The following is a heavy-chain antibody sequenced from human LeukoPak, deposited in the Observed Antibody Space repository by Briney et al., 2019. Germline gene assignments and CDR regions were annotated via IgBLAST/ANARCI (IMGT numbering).Heavy chain of an antibody. V-gene: IGHV4-39*01. D-gene: IGHD3-22*01. CDR3: ARPPIPGYYYDSSGFTFGFDY. J-gene: IGHJ4*02. CDR1: GGSISSSSYY. Sequence: PSETLSLTCTVSGGSISSSSYYWGWIRQPPGKGLEWIGSIYYSGSTYYNPSLKSRVTISVDTSKNQFSLKLSSVTAADTAVYYCARPPIPGYYYDSSGFTFGFDYWGQGTLVTVSS. CDR2: IYYSGST.